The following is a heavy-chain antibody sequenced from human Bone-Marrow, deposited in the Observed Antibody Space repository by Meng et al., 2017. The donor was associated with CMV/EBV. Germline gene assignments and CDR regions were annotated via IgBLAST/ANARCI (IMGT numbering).Heavy chain of an antibody. CDR1: GFTSSNYW. D-gene: IGHD3-10*01. V-gene: IGHV3-74*01. CDR3: AKELRGPRDQ. J-gene: IGHJ4*02. Sequence: GESLKISCATSGFTSSNYWMHWVRQAPGKGLVWVSRINPDSTTRDYADSVKGRFTISRDHAKNTLFLQMNSLRPEDTAVYYCAKELRGPRDQWGQGTLVTVSS. CDR2: INPDSTTR.